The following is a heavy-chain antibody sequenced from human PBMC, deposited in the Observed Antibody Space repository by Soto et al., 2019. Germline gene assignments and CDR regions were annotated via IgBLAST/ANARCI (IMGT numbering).Heavy chain of an antibody. CDR1: GDTVSRFA. CDR3: ARAYSLYGMDV. Sequence: QVQLVQSGTEMKKPGSSVKVACKVSGDTVSRFAINWVRQAPGQVLEWLGGIIPIFGTANYAQKFHGRVTSHADDSTSTAYMELSSLRSQDTAVYYCARAYSLYGMDVWGQGTTITVS. V-gene: IGHV1-69*12. J-gene: IGHJ6*02. D-gene: IGHD2-21*01. CDR2: IIPIFGTA.